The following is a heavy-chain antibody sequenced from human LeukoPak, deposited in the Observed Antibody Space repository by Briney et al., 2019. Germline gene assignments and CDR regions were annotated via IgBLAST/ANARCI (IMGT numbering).Heavy chain of an antibody. CDR1: GFTVSSNY. Sequence: GGSLRLSCAASGFTVSSNYTSWVRQAPGKGLEWVSVIYSGGSTYYADSVKGRFTISRDNSKNTLYLQMNSLRAEDTAVYYCARDLTGDWYFDLWGRGTLVTVSS. D-gene: IGHD3-9*01. CDR2: IYSGGST. J-gene: IGHJ2*01. CDR3: ARDLTGDWYFDL. V-gene: IGHV3-53*01.